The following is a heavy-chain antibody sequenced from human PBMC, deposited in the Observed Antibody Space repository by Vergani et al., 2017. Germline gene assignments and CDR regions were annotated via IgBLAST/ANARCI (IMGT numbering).Heavy chain of an antibody. CDR1: GFTFSSYG. Sequence: QVQLVESGGGVVQPGRSLRLSCAASGFTFSSYGMHWVRQAPGKGLEWVAVIWYDGSNKYYADSVKGRFTISRDNAKNSLYLQMNRLRAEDTALYYCAKDRLLWFGEPSYGMDVWGQGTTVTVSS. CDR2: IWYDGSNK. V-gene: IGHV3-33*03. D-gene: IGHD3-10*01. J-gene: IGHJ6*02. CDR3: AKDRLLWFGEPSYGMDV.